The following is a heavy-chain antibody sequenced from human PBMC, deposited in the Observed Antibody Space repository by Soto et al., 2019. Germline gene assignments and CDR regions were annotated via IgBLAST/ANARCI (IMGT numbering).Heavy chain of an antibody. CDR1: GGSISSGGYY. J-gene: IGHJ4*02. V-gene: IGHV4-31*03. D-gene: IGHD2-8*01. Sequence: QVQLQESGPGLVKPSQTLSLTCTVSGGSISSGGYYWSWIRQHPGKGLEWIGYIYYSGSTYYNPSLKSRFTMSVDTSKNQFSLKRSSVTAADTAVYYCAGSGTNGVCCPGAGDFFDYWGQGTLVTVSS. CDR2: IYYSGST. CDR3: AGSGTNGVCCPGAGDFFDY.